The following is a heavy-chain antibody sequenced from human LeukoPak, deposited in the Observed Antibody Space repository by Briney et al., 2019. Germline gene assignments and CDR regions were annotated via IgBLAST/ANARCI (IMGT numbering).Heavy chain of an antibody. CDR3: ARGLISYYYDSSGYYHNWFDP. CDR2: INHSGST. D-gene: IGHD3-22*01. CDR1: GGSFSGYY. V-gene: IGHV4-34*01. J-gene: IGHJ5*02. Sequence: SETLSLTCAVYGGSFSGYYWSWIRQPPGKGLEWTGEINHSGSTNYNPSLKSRVTISVDTSKNQFSLKLSSVTAADTAVYYCARGLISYYYDSSGYYHNWFDPWGQGTLVTVSS.